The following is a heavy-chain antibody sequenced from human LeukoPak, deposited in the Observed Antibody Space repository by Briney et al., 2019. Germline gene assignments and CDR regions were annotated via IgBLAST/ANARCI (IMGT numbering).Heavy chain of an antibody. CDR3: ARGPHCGGDCYQQYYLDY. CDR1: GFTFSDHY. CDR2: TRNKANSYTT. Sequence: GGSLTLSCAASGFTFSDHYMDWVRQAPGKGLEWVGRTRNKANSYTTEYAASVKGRFTISRDDSKNSLYLQMNTLNTEDTAVYYCARGPHCGGDCYQQYYLDYWGQGTLVTVSS. D-gene: IGHD2-21*02. V-gene: IGHV3-72*01. J-gene: IGHJ4*02.